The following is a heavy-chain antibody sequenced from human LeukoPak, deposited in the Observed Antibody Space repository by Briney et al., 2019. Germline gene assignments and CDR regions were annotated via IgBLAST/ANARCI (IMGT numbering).Heavy chain of an antibody. Sequence: PGGSLRLSCAASGFTLSDYAMSWVRQAPVKGLEWVSSLSDTGDRTYSDSVKGRFTISRDNSKNTLYLQMNSLRAEDTAVYYCAKSRWVMRPVLDLWGRGTLVTVSS. D-gene: IGHD2-21*01. CDR3: AKSRWVMRPVLDL. CDR1: GFTLSDYA. V-gene: IGHV3-23*01. CDR2: LSDTGDRT. J-gene: IGHJ2*01.